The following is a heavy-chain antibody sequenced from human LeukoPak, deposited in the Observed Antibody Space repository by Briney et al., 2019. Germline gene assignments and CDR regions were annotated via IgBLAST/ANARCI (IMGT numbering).Heavy chain of an antibody. CDR2: IYYSGST. CDR3: AKGDQWLSDIFDG. D-gene: IGHD5-12*01. Sequence: SETLSLTCTVSGGSISNKYWSWIRQPPGKGLEWIGYIYYSGSTNYNPSLKSRVTILVDTSKNQFSLKLSSVTAADTAVYYCAKGDQWLSDIFDGWGQGTLVTVSS. V-gene: IGHV4-59*01. J-gene: IGHJ4*02. CDR1: GGSISNKY.